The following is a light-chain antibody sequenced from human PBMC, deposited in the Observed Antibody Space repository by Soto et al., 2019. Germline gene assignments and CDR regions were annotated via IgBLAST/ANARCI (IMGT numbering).Light chain of an antibody. CDR3: QQYGSSHT. CDR2: GAS. J-gene: IGKJ5*01. V-gene: IGKV3-20*01. CDR1: QSVSSSY. Sequence: EIVLTQSPVTLSLSPWERATLSCRASQSVSSSYLAWYQQKPGQAPRLLIYGASSRATGIPDRFSGSGSGTDFTLTISRLEPEDFAVYYCQQYGSSHTFGQGTRLEI.